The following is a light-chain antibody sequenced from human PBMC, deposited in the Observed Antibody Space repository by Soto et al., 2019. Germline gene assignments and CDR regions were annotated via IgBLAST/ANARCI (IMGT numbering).Light chain of an antibody. J-gene: IGKJ5*01. Sequence: EVVLTQSPGTLSLSPGERVSLSCRASQSVNSKLAWYQQKPGQAPRLLIVGSFARATGIPARFSGSGSGSEFTLTISGLQSEDFAVYYCQQYNDRPPITFGQGTRLEIK. CDR1: QSVNSK. V-gene: IGKV3-15*01. CDR3: QQYNDRPPIT. CDR2: GSF.